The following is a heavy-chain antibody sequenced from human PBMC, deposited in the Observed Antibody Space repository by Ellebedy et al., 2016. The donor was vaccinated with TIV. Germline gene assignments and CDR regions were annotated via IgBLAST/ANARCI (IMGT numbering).Heavy chain of an antibody. Sequence: SETLSLXXTVSGGSINSYYWDWIRQPPGKGLEWIGNIYYSGTTRCNPSLKSRVTISVDTSNNQFSLKLNSVTAADTAVYYCATPLDPSIYPFEYWGQGTLVTVSS. CDR1: GGSINSYY. CDR3: ATPLDPSIYPFEY. J-gene: IGHJ4*02. V-gene: IGHV4-59*12. D-gene: IGHD1-1*01. CDR2: IYYSGTT.